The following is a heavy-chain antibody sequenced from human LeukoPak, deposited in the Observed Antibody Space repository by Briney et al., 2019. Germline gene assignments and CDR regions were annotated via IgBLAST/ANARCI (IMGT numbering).Heavy chain of an antibody. D-gene: IGHD3-22*01. J-gene: IGHJ5*02. CDR3: ALGVAVVVITLLDWFDP. CDR1: GFSFSSQW. V-gene: IGHV3-7*01. Sequence: GGSLRLSCAASGFSFSSQWMSWVRQAPGKGLEWVAIVNQGGTGKYYVDSVKGRFTISRDNAKNSLYLQMNSLRAEDTAVYYCALGVAVVVITLLDWFDPWGQGTLVTVSS. CDR2: VNQGGTGK.